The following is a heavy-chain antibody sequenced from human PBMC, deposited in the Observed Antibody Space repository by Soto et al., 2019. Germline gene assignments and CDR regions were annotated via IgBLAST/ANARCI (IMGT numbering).Heavy chain of an antibody. CDR1: GFAFSSYS. CDR2: ISSSSGHI. J-gene: IGHJ4*02. V-gene: IGHV3-21*01. Sequence: GGSLRLSCAASGFAFSSYSMNWVRQAPGKGLEWVSSISSSSGHIYYADSLKGRFTISRDNAKNSLYLQMNSLRAEDTAVYYCTRHWLATREFDYWGQGTLVTVS. D-gene: IGHD1-26*01. CDR3: TRHWLATREFDY.